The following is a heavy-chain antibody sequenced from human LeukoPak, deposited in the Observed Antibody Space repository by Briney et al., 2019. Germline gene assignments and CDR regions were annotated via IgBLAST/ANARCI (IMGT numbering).Heavy chain of an antibody. CDR1: GFTFSSYG. V-gene: IGHV3-33*01. D-gene: IGHD6-19*01. J-gene: IGHJ4*02. Sequence: GGSLRLSCAASGFTFSSYGMHWVRQAPGKGLEWVAVIWYDGSNKYYADSVKGRFTISRDNSKNTLYLQMNSLRAEDTAVYYCARDSSSGWYQGADYWGQGTLVAVSS. CDR2: IWYDGSNK. CDR3: ARDSSSGWYQGADY.